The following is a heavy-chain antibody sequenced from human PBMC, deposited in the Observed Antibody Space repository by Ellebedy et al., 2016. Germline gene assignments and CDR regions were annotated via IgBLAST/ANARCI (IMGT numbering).Heavy chain of an antibody. CDR1: GFTFSSYS. J-gene: IGHJ4*02. Sequence: GGSLRLSXAASGFTFSSYSMNWVRQAPGKGLEWVSSITGTSSYIYFAESVKGRFTISRDNSKNTLYLQMNSLRAEDTAVYYCARGYSSGWYVFDYWGQGTLVTVSS. D-gene: IGHD6-19*01. CDR3: ARGYSSGWYVFDY. CDR2: ITGTSSYI. V-gene: IGHV3-21*04.